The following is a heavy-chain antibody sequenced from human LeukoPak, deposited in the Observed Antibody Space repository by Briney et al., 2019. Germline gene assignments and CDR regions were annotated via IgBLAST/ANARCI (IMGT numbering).Heavy chain of an antibody. D-gene: IGHD2-8*01. CDR1: GFTVSDTY. Sequence: GGSLRLSCAASGFTVSDTYMNWARQAPGKGLEWVSVIHSGGRTYYADSVKGRFTISRDSSKNTLYLQMSSLRADDTAVYYCARDIDWGYAWNYWGQGTLVIVSS. CDR2: IHSGGRT. CDR3: ARDIDWGYAWNY. V-gene: IGHV3-53*05. J-gene: IGHJ4*02.